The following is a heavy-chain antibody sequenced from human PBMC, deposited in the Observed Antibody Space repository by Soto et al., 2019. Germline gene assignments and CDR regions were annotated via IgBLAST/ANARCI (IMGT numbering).Heavy chain of an antibody. Sequence: VQLVQSGTEVKKPGESLKISCKGSGYFFAGYWIAWVRQMPGKGLEWMGIIYPDNSNTKYSRSCQGQVTISADKSSSTAYLQWSSLKASDTAIYYCARQGAAVPTVPLIWFDPWGQGTLVTVSS. V-gene: IGHV5-51*01. CDR1: GYFFAGYW. D-gene: IGHD6-13*01. CDR3: ARQGAAVPTVPLIWFDP. J-gene: IGHJ5*02. CDR2: IYPDNSNT.